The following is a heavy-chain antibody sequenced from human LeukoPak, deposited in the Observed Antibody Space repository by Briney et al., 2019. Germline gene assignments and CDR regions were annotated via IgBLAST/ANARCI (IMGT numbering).Heavy chain of an antibody. V-gene: IGHV1-24*01. CDR2: FDPEDGET. CDR1: GYTLTELS. D-gene: IGHD5-18*01. J-gene: IGHJ3*02. CDR3: ATWIQLWPHAFDI. Sequence: ASVKVSCKVSGYTLTELSMHWVRQAPGKGLEWMGGFDPEDGETIYAQKFQGRVTMTEDTSTDTAYMELSNLRSEDTAVYYCATWIQLWPHAFDIWGQGTVVTVSS.